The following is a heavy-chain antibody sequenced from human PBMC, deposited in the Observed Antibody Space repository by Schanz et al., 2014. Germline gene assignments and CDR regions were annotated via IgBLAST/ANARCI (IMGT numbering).Heavy chain of an antibody. CDR2: FIPILDVG. V-gene: IGHV1-69*02. J-gene: IGHJ3*02. CDR3: TRGGYSYALSAFDI. D-gene: IGHD5-18*01. Sequence: QVQLVQSGAEVKKPGSSVKVSCKASRSTFSSYTISWVRQARGQGLEWVGRFIPILDVGNYAQKFQGRVTMTRDTSTSTVYMELSSLRSEDTAVYYCTRGGYSYALSAFDIWGQGTMVTVSS. CDR1: RSTFSSYT.